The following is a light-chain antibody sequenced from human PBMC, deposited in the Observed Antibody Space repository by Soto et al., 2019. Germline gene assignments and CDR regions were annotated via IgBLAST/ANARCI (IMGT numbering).Light chain of an antibody. CDR3: QQYYSYPLT. CDR1: EGISSY. J-gene: IGKJ4*01. Sequence: AIRMTQSPSSFSASTGDRVTITCRASEGISSYLAWYQQKPGKDPKLLIYGASTLQSGVPSRFSGSGSGTDYTLTISSLQSEDFATFYCQQYYSYPLTFGGGTKVEIK. V-gene: IGKV1-8*01. CDR2: GAS.